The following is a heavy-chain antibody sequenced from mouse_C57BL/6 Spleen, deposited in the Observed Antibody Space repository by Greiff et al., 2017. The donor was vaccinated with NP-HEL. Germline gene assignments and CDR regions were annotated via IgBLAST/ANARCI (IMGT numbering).Heavy chain of an antibody. CDR1: GYAFSSSW. Sequence: QVQLQQSGPELVKPGASVKISCKASGYAFSSSWMNWVKQRPGKGLEWIGRIYPGDGDTNYNGKFKGKATLTADKSSSTAYMQLSSLTSEDSAVYFCARELWLRRSWFAYWGQGTLVTVSA. CDR3: ARELWLRRSWFAY. J-gene: IGHJ3*01. CDR2: IYPGDGDT. V-gene: IGHV1-82*01. D-gene: IGHD2-2*01.